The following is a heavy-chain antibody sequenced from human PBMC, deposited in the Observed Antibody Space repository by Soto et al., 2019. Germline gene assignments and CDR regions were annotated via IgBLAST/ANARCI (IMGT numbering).Heavy chain of an antibody. Sequence: QVQLQESGPGLVQPSQTLSLTCTVSGGSISSGGFYWSWIRQHPEKGLEWIGWIYHSGNTYYNPSLKSRVTLLEDTSKNQYSLKRTSLTAADTAVYYCARGTYQYYNSSGVQNRFDPWGQGTLVTVSS. D-gene: IGHD2-15*01. CDR3: ARGTYQYYNSSGVQNRFDP. CDR2: IYHSGNT. V-gene: IGHV4-31*03. J-gene: IGHJ5*02. CDR1: GGSISSGGFY.